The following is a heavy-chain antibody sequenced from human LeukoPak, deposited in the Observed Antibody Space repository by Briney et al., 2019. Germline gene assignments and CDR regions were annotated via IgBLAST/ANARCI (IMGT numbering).Heavy chain of an antibody. D-gene: IGHD6-13*01. J-gene: IGHJ4*02. V-gene: IGHV4-59*01. Sequence: PSETPSLTCTVSGGSISGYYWSWIRQPPGKGLEWIGYMHYSGSTNYNPSLKSRVTISVDTSKNQFSLKLSSVTAADTAVYYCARGRIAVVGSVWGQGTLVTVSS. CDR3: ARGRIAVVGSV. CDR2: MHYSGST. CDR1: GGSISGYY.